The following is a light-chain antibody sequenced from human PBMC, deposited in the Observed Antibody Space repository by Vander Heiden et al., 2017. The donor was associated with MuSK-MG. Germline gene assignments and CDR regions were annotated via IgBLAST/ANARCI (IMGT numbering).Light chain of an antibody. CDR2: GAS. J-gene: IGKJ4*02. Sequence: EFVLTQSPGILSLSPGERATLSCRASERVSSTYLAWYQQKPGQSPRLLMYGASSRATGTPDRFSGSGSGTDFTLTISGLEPEDFVVYYCQRFGRSPLTFGGGTKVERK. CDR3: QRFGRSPLT. V-gene: IGKV3-20*01. CDR1: ERVSSTY.